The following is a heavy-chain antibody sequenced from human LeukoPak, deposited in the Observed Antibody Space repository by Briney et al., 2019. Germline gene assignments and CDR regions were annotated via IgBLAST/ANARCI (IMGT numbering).Heavy chain of an antibody. CDR2: INHSGST. J-gene: IGHJ4*02. Sequence: SQTLSLTCTVSGGSISSGSYYWTWIRQPPGKGLEWIGEINHSGSTNYNPSLKSRVTISVDTSRKQVFLRLSSVTAADTAMYYCARARRDSGRSFDYWGQGTLVTVSS. CDR1: GGSISSGSYY. D-gene: IGHD2-15*01. V-gene: IGHV4-39*07. CDR3: ARARRDSGRSFDY.